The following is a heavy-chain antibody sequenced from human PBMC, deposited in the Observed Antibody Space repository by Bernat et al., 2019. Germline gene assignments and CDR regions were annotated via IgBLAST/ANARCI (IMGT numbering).Heavy chain of an antibody. J-gene: IGHJ4*02. CDR3: ARHYGDYSIDY. V-gene: IGHV2-70*15. Sequence: QVTLRESGPALVKPTQTLTLTCTFSGFSLTTGGMSVSWIRQPPGKALEWLTRIDWDDDKYYSTSLKPRLTISKDTSKNQVVLTMTNMDPVDTATYYCARHYGDYSIDYWGQGTRVTVSS. D-gene: IGHD4-17*01. CDR2: IDWDDDK. CDR1: GFSLTTGGMS.